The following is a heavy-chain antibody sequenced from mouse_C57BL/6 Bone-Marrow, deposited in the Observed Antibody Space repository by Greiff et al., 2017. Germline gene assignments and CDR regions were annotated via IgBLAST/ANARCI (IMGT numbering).Heavy chain of an antibody. Sequence: QVHVKQSGPGLVAPSQSLSITCTVSGFSLTSYGVDWVRQSPGKGLEWLGVIWGVGSTNYNSALKSRLSISKDNSKSQVFLKMNSLQTDDTAMYYCASDGNYSTPFAYWGQGTLVTVSA. CDR1: GFSLTSYG. J-gene: IGHJ3*01. V-gene: IGHV2-6*01. CDR3: ASDGNYSTPFAY. CDR2: IWGVGST. D-gene: IGHD2-5*01.